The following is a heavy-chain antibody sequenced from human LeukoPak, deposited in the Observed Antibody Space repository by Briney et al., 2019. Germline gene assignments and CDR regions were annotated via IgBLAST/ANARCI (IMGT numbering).Heavy chain of an antibody. CDR3: ARDRPPFDFWSGYYRFDY. D-gene: IGHD3-3*01. CDR1: GYTFTSYG. CDR2: ISAYNGNT. J-gene: IGHJ4*02. V-gene: IGHV1-18*01. Sequence: GASVKVSYKASGYTFTSYGISWVRQAPGQGLEWMGWISAYNGNTNYAQKLQGRVTMATDTSTSTAYMELRSLRSDDTAVYYCARDRPPFDFWSGYYRFDYWGQGTLVTVSS.